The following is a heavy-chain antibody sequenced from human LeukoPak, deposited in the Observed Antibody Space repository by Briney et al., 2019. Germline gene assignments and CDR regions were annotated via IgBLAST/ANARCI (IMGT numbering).Heavy chain of an antibody. Sequence: GASVKVSCKASGYTFTSYAISWVRQAPGQGLEWMGGIIPIFGTANYAQKFQGRVTITADESTSTAYMELSSLRSEDTAVYYCADRGSSARGAFDIWGQGTMVTVSS. V-gene: IGHV1-69*13. CDR2: IIPIFGTA. D-gene: IGHD2-2*01. CDR3: ADRGSSARGAFDI. J-gene: IGHJ3*02. CDR1: GYTFTSYA.